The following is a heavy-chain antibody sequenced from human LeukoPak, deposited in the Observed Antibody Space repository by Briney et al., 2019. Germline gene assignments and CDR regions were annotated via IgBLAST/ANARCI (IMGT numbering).Heavy chain of an antibody. V-gene: IGHV3-33*08. D-gene: IGHD2-2*01. CDR1: GFTFSSYS. CDR3: ARWGSTSCYDY. CDR2: IWYDGSNK. J-gene: IGHJ4*02. Sequence: GGSLRLSCAASGFTFSSYSMNWVRQAPGKGLEWVAVIWYDGSNKYYADSVKGRFTISRDNSKNTLYLQMGSVRAEDMAVYYCARWGSTSCYDYWGQGTLVTVSS.